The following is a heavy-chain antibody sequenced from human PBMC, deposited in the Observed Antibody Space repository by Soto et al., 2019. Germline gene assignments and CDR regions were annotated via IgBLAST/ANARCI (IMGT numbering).Heavy chain of an antibody. V-gene: IGHV3-33*01. CDR3: ARDRDGGWFHMDV. CDR1: GFPFWHYG. Sequence: QVQLVESGRGVVQPGRSLRLSCVGSGFPFWHYGMHWVRQAPGKGLEWVAVIWSDGKKESYADFVKGRFAISRDNFKDTLYLQMNSLRAEDTAVSYCARDRDGGWFHMDVWGQGTTVTVSS. CDR2: IWSDGKKE. J-gene: IGHJ6*02. D-gene: IGHD6-19*01.